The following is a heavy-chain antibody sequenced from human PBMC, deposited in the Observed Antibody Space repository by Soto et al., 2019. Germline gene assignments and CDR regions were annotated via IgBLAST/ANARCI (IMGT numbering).Heavy chain of an antibody. CDR3: ARGTKQGFGI. CDR1: GGSISSGGYY. V-gene: IGHV4-31*03. D-gene: IGHD2-8*01. J-gene: IGHJ3*02. CDR2: INHSGST. Sequence: SETLSLTCTVSGGSISSGGYYWSWIRQHPGKGLEWIGYINHSGSTNYNPSLKSRVTISVDTSKNQFSLKLSSVTAADTAVYYCARGTKQGFGIWGQGTMVT.